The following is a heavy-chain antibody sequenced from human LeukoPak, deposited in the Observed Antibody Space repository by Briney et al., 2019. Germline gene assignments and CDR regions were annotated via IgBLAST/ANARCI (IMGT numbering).Heavy chain of an antibody. D-gene: IGHD6-13*01. Sequence: GGSLRLSCAASGFTFSSYGMHWVRQAPGKGLEWVAVIWYDGSNKYYADSVKGRFTISRDNSKNTLYLQMNSLRAEDTAVYYCARSSIGYSSSWYLDYWGQGTLVTGSS. CDR2: IWYDGSNK. CDR1: GFTFSSYG. J-gene: IGHJ4*02. CDR3: ARSSIGYSSSWYLDY. V-gene: IGHV3-33*01.